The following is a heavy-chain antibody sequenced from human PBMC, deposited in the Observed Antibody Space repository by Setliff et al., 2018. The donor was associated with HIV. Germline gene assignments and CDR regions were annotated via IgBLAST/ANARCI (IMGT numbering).Heavy chain of an antibody. D-gene: IGHD3-10*01. J-gene: IGHJ6*02. V-gene: IGHV3-30*01. CDR2: ISYDGSNK. Sequence: GASVKVSCKASGGTFSSYAMHWVRQAPGKGLEWVAVISYDGSNKYYADSVKGRFTISRDNSKNTLYLQMNSLRAEDTAVYYCARSVIGYYYYGMDVWGQGTLVTVSS. CDR3: ARSVIGYYYYGMDV. CDR1: GGTFSSYA.